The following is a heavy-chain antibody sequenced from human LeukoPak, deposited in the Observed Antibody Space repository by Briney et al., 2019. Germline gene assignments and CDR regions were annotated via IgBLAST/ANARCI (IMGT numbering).Heavy chain of an antibody. CDR1: GYTFTSYG. CDR2: ISAYNGNT. J-gene: IGHJ4*02. CDR3: ARESAEYYYDSSGYYPSGLDY. Sequence: ASVKVSCKASGYTFTSYGISWVRQAPGQGIEWMGWISAYNGNTNYAQKLQGRVTMTTDTSTSTAYMELRSLRSDDTAVCYCARESAEYYYDSSGYYPSGLDYWGQGTLVTVSS. V-gene: IGHV1-18*01. D-gene: IGHD3-22*01.